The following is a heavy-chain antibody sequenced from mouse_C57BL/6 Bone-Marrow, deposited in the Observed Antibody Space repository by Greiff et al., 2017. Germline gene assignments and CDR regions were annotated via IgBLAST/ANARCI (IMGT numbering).Heavy chain of an antibody. Sequence: EVQLVESGGGLVKPGGSLKLSCAASGFTFSSYAMPWVRQTPEQRLEWVATISAGGSYTYYPDNVKGRFTISRDNAKNNLYLQMSHLKSEDTAMYYCARVYYYSMDYWGQGTSVTVSS. J-gene: IGHJ4*01. V-gene: IGHV5-4*01. CDR3: ARVYYYSMDY. CDR2: ISAGGSYT. CDR1: GFTFSSYA.